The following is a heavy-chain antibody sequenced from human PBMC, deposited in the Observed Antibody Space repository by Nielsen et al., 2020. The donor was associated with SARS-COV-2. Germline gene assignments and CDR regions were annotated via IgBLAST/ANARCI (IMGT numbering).Heavy chain of an antibody. Sequence: GESLKISCAASGFTLSGTWMTWVRQAPGKGLEWVASIKQNGIEKFYSDSVKGRFTISRDSAKNSLFLQVNNLRADDTAMYYCVRGTNLDTWGQGNFVTVSS. V-gene: IGHV3-7*03. CDR1: GFTLSGTW. CDR3: VRGTNLDT. D-gene: IGHD1/OR15-1a*01. J-gene: IGHJ5*02. CDR2: IKQNGIEK.